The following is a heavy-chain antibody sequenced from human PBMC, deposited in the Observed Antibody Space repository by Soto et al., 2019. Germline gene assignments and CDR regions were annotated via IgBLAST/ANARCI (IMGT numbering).Heavy chain of an antibody. CDR1: GGSISSGDYY. J-gene: IGHJ5*02. D-gene: IGHD3-3*01. CDR3: ARWWSGSRQGFDP. Sequence: QVQLQESGQGLVKPSHTLSLTCTVSGGSISSGDYYWSWIRQHPGKGLEWIGYIYYSGSTYYNPSLKSRVTISVDTSKNQFSLKLSSVTAADTAVYYCARWWSGSRQGFDPWGQGTLVTVSS. CDR2: IYYSGST. V-gene: IGHV4-31*03.